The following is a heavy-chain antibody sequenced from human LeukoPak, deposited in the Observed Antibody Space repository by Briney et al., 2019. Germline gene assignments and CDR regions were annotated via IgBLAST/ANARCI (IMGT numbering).Heavy chain of an antibody. Sequence: GGSLRLSCAASGLTFSSYAMSWVRQAPGKGLEWVSAISGSGGSTYYADSVKGRFTISRDNSKNTLCLQMNSLRAEDTAVYSCAKDLAYDSSGYPSWYFDLWGRGTLVTVSS. CDR1: GLTFSSYA. CDR3: AKDLAYDSSGYPSWYFDL. D-gene: IGHD3-22*01. J-gene: IGHJ2*01. V-gene: IGHV3-23*01. CDR2: ISGSGGST.